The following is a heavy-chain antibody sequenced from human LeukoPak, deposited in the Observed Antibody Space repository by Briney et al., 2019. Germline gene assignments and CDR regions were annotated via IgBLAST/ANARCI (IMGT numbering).Heavy chain of an antibody. CDR3: ARERTADNGLDY. D-gene: IGHD2-21*02. Sequence: PSETLSLTCSVSGGSISSPGNHWDWIRQPPGKGLEWIGTIQQSGTTYYNPSLNSRVTISVDTSKNQLSLKLTSVTAADTAVYYCARERTADNGLDYWGQGTLVTVSS. V-gene: IGHV4-39*07. J-gene: IGHJ4*02. CDR2: IQQSGTT. CDR1: GGSISSPGNH.